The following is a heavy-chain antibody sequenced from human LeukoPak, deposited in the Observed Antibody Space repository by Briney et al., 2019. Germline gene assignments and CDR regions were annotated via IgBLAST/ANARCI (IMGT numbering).Heavy chain of an antibody. Sequence: GGSLRLSCAASGFTFSSYWMSWVRQAPGKGLEWVANIKQDGSEKYYVDSVKGRFTISRDNAKNSLYLQMNSLRVEDTAIYYCARASWISTADAVCWGQGTQVTVSS. CDR1: GFTFSSYW. V-gene: IGHV3-7*03. CDR2: IKQDGSEK. CDR3: ARASWISTADAVC. D-gene: IGHD2-2*03. J-gene: IGHJ4*02.